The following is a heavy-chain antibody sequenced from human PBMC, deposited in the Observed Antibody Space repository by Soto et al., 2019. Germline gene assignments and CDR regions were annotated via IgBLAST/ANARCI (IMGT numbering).Heavy chain of an antibody. D-gene: IGHD5-18*01. V-gene: IGHV3-49*04. CDR1: GFTFGDYA. CDR2: IRSKAYGGTT. J-gene: IGHJ6*02. CDR3: ARTKLSGYSYGRSDYYGMDV. Sequence: GGSLRLSCTASGFTFGDYAMSWVRQAPGKGLEWVGFIRSKAYGGTTEYAASVKGRFTISRDDSRSIAYLQMNSLKTEDTAVYYCARTKLSGYSYGRSDYYGMDVWGQGTTVTVSS.